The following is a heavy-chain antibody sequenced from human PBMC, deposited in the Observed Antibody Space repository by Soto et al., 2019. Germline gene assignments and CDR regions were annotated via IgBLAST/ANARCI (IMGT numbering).Heavy chain of an antibody. V-gene: IGHV3-7*01. CDR1: GFTFSSYW. J-gene: IGHJ4*02. CDR3: VTDAQNSEWLTLGY. CDR2: TNRDGSQA. D-gene: IGHD3-9*01. Sequence: GGSLRLSCAASGFTFSSYWMSWVRQAAGRGLEWVANTNRDGSQAYYVDSVKGRFTISRDNAKNSIYLQMDSLRADDTAVYYCVTDAQNSEWLTLGYWGQGTLVTVSS.